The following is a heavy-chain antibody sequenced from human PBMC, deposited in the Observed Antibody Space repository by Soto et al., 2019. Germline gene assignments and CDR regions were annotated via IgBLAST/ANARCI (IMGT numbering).Heavy chain of an antibody. CDR1: GYTFTSYD. J-gene: IGHJ5*02. CDR2: MNPNSGNT. CDR3: ARRFITGTLEINWFDP. D-gene: IGHD1-20*01. V-gene: IGHV1-8*01. Sequence: ASVKVSCKASGYTFTSYDINWLRQATGQGLEWMGWMNPNSGNTGYAQKFQGRVTMTRNTSISTAYMELSSLRSEDTAVYYCARRFITGTLEINWFDPWGQGTLVTVSS.